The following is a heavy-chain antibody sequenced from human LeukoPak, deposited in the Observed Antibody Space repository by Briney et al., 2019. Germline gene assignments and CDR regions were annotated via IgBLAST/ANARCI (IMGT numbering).Heavy chain of an antibody. Sequence: ASVKVSCKASGYTLTNYDINLVRQATGQGLEWMGWMNPNSGHTGYTQKFQGRVSMTRDTSISTAYMELNSLRSEDTAVYYCVRVQSGSYARYGMDVWGQGTTVTVSS. CDR3: VRVQSGSYARYGMDV. CDR2: MNPNSGHT. V-gene: IGHV1-8*01. CDR1: GYTLTNYD. D-gene: IGHD1-26*01. J-gene: IGHJ6*02.